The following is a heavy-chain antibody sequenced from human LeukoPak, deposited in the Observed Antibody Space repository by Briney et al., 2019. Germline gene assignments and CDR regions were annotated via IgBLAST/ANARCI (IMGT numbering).Heavy chain of an antibody. J-gene: IGHJ3*02. D-gene: IGHD7-27*01. V-gene: IGHV1-8*02. Sequence: ASGNVSCTAYGYTFTSYDINWVRQATGQGLEWVGWMNPNSGNTSYAHKCQGRVTMTRDTSTSTVYRELSSLRSEHTAVYYCARHHLTGDAFDIWGQGKMVTVSS. CDR3: ARHHLTGDAFDI. CDR2: MNPNSGNT. CDR1: GYTFTSYD.